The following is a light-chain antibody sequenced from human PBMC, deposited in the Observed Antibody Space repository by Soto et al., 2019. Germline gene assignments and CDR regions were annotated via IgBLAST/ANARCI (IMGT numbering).Light chain of an antibody. Sequence: DIQMTQSPSTLSASVGDRVTITCRASQSISSWWAWYQQKPGKAPKLMIYRASSLESGVPSRFSGSVCGTEFTLTISILQPDYCANYYCHQDNCYSVTFGQGTKVEIK. V-gene: IGKV1-5*03. CDR2: RAS. J-gene: IGKJ1*01. CDR1: QSISSW. CDR3: HQDNCYSVT.